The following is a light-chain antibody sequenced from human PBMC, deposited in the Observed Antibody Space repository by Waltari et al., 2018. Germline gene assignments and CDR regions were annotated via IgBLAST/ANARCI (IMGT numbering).Light chain of an antibody. CDR3: SSYTSSSTLYV. Sequence: QSALTQPASVSGSPGQSITISCTGTSGDIGHYDYVSWYQQHPGKAPKVIIYDFSTRPSWVSNRVPGSKSGNTASLTISGLQAEDEAEYFCSSYTSSSTLYVFGTGTKVTVL. V-gene: IGLV2-14*03. CDR2: DFS. J-gene: IGLJ1*01. CDR1: SGDIGHYDY.